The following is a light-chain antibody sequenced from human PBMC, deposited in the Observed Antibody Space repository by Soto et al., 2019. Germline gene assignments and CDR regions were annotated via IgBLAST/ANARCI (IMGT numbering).Light chain of an antibody. V-gene: IGKV3-15*01. Sequence: EIVMTQSPATLSVSPGERVTLSCRASQSVSRFLAWYQQRPGQAPRLLIYDTSTRATGVPARFSGSGSGTEFSLTISSLQSEDFAVYYCQHYNNWPPWTFGQGTKVEIK. CDR2: DTS. J-gene: IGKJ1*01. CDR3: QHYNNWPPWT. CDR1: QSVSRF.